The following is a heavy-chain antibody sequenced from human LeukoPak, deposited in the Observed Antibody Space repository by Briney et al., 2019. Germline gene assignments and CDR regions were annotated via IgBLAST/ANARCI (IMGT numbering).Heavy chain of an antibody. D-gene: IGHD3-3*01. CDR1: GGSISSYY. CDR3: ARVVAEITIFGVARPYFDY. J-gene: IGHJ4*02. Sequence: SETLSLTCTVSGGSISSYYWSWIRQPPGKGLEWIGYIYYSGSTNYNPSLKSRVTISVDTSKNQFSLKLSSVTAADTAVYYCARVVAEITIFGVARPYFDYWGQGTLVTVSS. V-gene: IGHV4-59*01. CDR2: IYYSGST.